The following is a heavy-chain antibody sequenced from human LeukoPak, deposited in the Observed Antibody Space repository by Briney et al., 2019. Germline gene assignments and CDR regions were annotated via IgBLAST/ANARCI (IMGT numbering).Heavy chain of an antibody. CDR3: ARAVGGVMGYFDY. CDR2: INPKSGGT. J-gene: IGHJ4*02. Sequence: ASVKVSCKASGYTFTGYYIHWVRQAPGQGLEWMGRINPKSGGTNYAQKFQGRVTMTRDTSISTAYMELSRLRSDDTAVYYCARAVGGVMGYFDYWGQGTLVTVSS. D-gene: IGHD3-16*01. CDR1: GYTFTGYY. V-gene: IGHV1-2*06.